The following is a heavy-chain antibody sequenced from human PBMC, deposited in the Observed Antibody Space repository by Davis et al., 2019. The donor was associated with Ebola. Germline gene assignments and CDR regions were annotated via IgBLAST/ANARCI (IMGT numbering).Heavy chain of an antibody. V-gene: IGHV4-59*01. CDR3: ARVTYYYDSSGSLYYFDY. J-gene: IGHJ4*02. Sequence: MPSETLSLTCIVSGGSISSYYWTWIRQPPGKGLEWIGYISYSGSTNYNPSLKSRVTISVDTSKNQFSLKLSSVTAADTAVYYCARVTYYYDSSGSLYYFDYWGQGTLVTVSS. CDR1: GGSISSYY. D-gene: IGHD3-22*01. CDR2: ISYSGST.